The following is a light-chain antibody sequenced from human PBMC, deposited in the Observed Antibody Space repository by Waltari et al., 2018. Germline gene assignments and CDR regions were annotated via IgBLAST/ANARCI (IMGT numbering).Light chain of an antibody. CDR2: AAS. J-gene: IGKJ2*01. CDR3: QQFNSHPYT. CDR1: QGISSY. Sequence: IQFTQSPFSLSASVGDRVTITCRASQGISSYLALYQQKPGKAPKLLIYAASTLQSGVPSRFSGSGSGSDFNLTISSLQPEDYAIYFCQQFNSHPYTFGQGTKLEI. V-gene: IGKV1-9*01.